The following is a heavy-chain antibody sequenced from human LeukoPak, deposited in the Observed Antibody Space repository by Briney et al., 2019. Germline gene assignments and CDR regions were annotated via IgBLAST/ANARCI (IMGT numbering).Heavy chain of an antibody. J-gene: IGHJ6*02. CDR2: INPNSGGT. Sequence: ASVKVSCKASGYTFTGYYMHWVRQAPGQGLEWMGWINPNSGGTNYAQKFQGRVTMTRDTSISTAYMELSRLRSDDTAVYYCARPVTIFDYCGMDVWGQGTTVTVSS. D-gene: IGHD3-9*01. V-gene: IGHV1-2*02. CDR1: GYTFTGYY. CDR3: ARPVTIFDYCGMDV.